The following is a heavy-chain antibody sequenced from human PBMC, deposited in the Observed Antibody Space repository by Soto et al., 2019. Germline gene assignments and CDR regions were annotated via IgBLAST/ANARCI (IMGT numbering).Heavy chain of an antibody. V-gene: IGHV1-3*05. CDR2: INAGNGNT. D-gene: IGHD3-10*01. CDR3: ARDDIGGSGSYYLYNWFDP. Sequence: QVQLVQSGAEEKKPGASVKVSYKASGYTFTSYAMHWVRQAPGQRLEWMGWINAGNGNTKYSQKFQGRVTITRDTSASTAYMELSSLRSEDTAVYYCARDDIGGSGSYYLYNWFDPWGQGTLVTVSS. J-gene: IGHJ5*02. CDR1: GYTFTSYA.